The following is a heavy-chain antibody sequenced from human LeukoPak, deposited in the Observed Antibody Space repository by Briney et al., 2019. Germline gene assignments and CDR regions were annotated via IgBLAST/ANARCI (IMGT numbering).Heavy chain of an antibody. CDR1: GFNFGNND. J-gene: IGHJ4*02. CDR2: IRGYNGQT. Sequence: GGSPRLSCAASGFNFGNNDMNWVRQTPGKGLEWVSGIRGYNGQTYYADSVKGRFTISRDKSVDTVYLQMNGLKTEDTAVYYCAKNITMMVFWGQGTLVTVSS. D-gene: IGHD3-22*01. V-gene: IGHV3-23*01. CDR3: AKNITMMVF.